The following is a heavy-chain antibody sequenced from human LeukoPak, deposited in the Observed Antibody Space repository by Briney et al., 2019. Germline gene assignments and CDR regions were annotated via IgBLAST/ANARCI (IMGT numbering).Heavy chain of an antibody. D-gene: IGHD5-18*01. V-gene: IGHV3-30*04. Sequence: GRSLRLSCAASGFTFSSYAMHWVRQAPGKGLEWVAVISYDGSNKYYADSVKGRFTISRDNSKNTLYLQMNSLRAEDTAVYYCARESEGYELDYWGQGTLVTVSS. CDR2: ISYDGSNK. J-gene: IGHJ4*02. CDR3: ARESEGYELDY. CDR1: GFTFSSYA.